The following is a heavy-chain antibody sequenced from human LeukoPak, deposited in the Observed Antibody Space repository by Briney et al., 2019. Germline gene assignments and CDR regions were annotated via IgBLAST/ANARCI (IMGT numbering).Heavy chain of an antibody. CDR3: ARAVYYYDSSGYYYYYYGMDV. J-gene: IGHJ6*02. D-gene: IGHD3-22*01. CDR1: GYTFTSYG. V-gene: IGHV1-18*01. CDR2: ISAYNGNT. Sequence: ASVKVSCKASGYTFTSYGIGWVRQAPGQGLEWMGWISAYNGNTNYAQKLQGRVTMTTDTSTSTAYMELRSLRSDDTAVYYCARAVYYYDSSGYYYYYYGMDVWGQGTTVTVSS.